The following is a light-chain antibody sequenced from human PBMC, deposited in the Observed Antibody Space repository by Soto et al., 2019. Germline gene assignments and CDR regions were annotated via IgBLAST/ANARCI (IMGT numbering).Light chain of an antibody. CDR1: QTVSNKY. CDR2: GAS. CDR3: QHYGASRWT. J-gene: IGKJ1*01. Sequence: EVVLTQSPDTLSLSPGERATLSCRTSQTVSNKYLTWYQQKPGQPPRLLTYGASSRATGVPDRFSGSGSGTDFTLTISRLEPEDFGMYYCQHYGASRWTVGQGTKVEIK. V-gene: IGKV3-20*01.